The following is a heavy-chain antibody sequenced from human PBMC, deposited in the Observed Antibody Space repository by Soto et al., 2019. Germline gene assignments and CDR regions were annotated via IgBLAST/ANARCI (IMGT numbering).Heavy chain of an antibody. J-gene: IGHJ4*02. V-gene: IGHV5-51*01. Sequence: PGESLKISCKGSGYTFTSYWIGWVRQMPGRGLEWMGLIYPGDSHTSYSPSFQGRVTMSADKSISTAYLQLSRLKSSDTAMYYCARPATFYYDSSGYYPLEYWGQGTLVTVSS. CDR1: GYTFTSYW. CDR2: IYPGDSHT. CDR3: ARPATFYYDSSGYYPLEY. D-gene: IGHD3-22*01.